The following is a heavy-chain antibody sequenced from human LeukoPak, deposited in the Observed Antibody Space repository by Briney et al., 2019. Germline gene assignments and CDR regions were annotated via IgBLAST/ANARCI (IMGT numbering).Heavy chain of an antibody. CDR2: IYYSGST. D-gene: IGHD3-3*01. J-gene: IGHJ6*03. Sequence: SETLSLTCTVSGGSISSGDYYWSWIRQSPGKGLEWIGYIYYSGSTYYNPSLKSRVTISVDTSKNHFSLKPSSVTAADTAVYYCVSSYYDFWSGLGYYMDVWSKGTTVTVSS. V-gene: IGHV4-30-4*08. CDR3: VSSYYDFWSGLGYYMDV. CDR1: GGSISSGDYY.